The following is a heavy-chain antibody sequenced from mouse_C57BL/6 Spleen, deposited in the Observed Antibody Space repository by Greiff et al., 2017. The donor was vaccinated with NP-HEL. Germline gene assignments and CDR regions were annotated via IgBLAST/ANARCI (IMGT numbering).Heavy chain of an antibody. CDR2: INPGSGGT. J-gene: IGHJ2*01. Sequence: QVQLQQSGAELVRPGTSVKVSCKASGYAFTNYLIEWVKQRPGQGLEWIGVINPGSGGTNYNEKFKGKATLTADKSSSTAYMQLSSLTSEDSAVYFCARRDGSSYDYFDYWGQGTTLTVSS. D-gene: IGHD1-1*01. CDR1: GYAFTNYL. V-gene: IGHV1-54*01. CDR3: ARRDGSSYDYFDY.